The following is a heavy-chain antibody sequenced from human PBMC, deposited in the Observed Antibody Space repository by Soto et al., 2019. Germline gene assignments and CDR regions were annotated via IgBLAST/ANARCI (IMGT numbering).Heavy chain of an antibody. CDR2: VSGYNGNT. D-gene: IGHD3-10*01. CDR1: GYIFTNYD. CDR3: ARIGSAPYYYYGVDV. J-gene: IGHJ6*02. Sequence: QVQLVQSETEVKKPGASVKVSCKASGYIFTNYDITWVRQAPGQGLEWMGWVSGYNGNTKYAQKFPDRVTMTTDTSTSTVYMELRSLRSDDTAVYYCARIGSAPYYYYGVDVWGQGTTVFVSS. V-gene: IGHV1-18*01.